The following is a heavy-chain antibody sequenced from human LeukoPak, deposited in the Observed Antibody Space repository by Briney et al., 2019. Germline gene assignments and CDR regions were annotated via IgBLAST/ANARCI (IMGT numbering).Heavy chain of an antibody. CDR2: MNPDSGNT. V-gene: IGHV1-8*01. J-gene: IGHJ5*02. CDR1: GYSFTSYD. CDR3: AKRTMGTRRINDL. Sequence: GASVKVSCKASGYSFTSYDINWVRQATGQGLEWMGWMNPDSGNTGYAQKFQGRVTMTRDTSISTAYMELSSLRSDDTAVYYCAKRTMGTRRINDLWGRGTLVTVSS. D-gene: IGHD4/OR15-4a*01.